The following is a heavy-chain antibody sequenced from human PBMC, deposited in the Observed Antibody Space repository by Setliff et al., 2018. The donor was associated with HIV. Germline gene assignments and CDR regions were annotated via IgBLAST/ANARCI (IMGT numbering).Heavy chain of an antibody. CDR1: GGSIRSHY. D-gene: IGHD1-7*01. CDR3: ARDQGLELRGDYYYYGMDV. Sequence: SETLSLTCTVSGGSIRSHYWSWIRQPPGKGLEWIGSFYHTGSTHYNPSLKSRTTMSLDTSRNQVSLKLSSVSAADTAVYYCARDQGLELRGDYYYYGMDVWGQGTTVTVS. V-gene: IGHV4-59*11. J-gene: IGHJ6*02. CDR2: FYHTGST.